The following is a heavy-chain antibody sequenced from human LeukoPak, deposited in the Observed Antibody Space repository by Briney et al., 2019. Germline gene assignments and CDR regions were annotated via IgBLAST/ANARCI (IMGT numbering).Heavy chain of an antibody. J-gene: IGHJ6*02. CDR1: GFTFSSYS. V-gene: IGHV3-21*01. D-gene: IGHD1-1*01. Sequence: PGGSLRLSCAASGFTFSSYSMNWVRQAPGKGLEWVSSISSSSSYIYYADSVKGRFTISRDNAKNSLYLQMNSLRAEDTAVYYCARLGTTVYGMDVWGQGTTVTVPS. CDR3: ARLGTTVYGMDV. CDR2: ISSSSSYI.